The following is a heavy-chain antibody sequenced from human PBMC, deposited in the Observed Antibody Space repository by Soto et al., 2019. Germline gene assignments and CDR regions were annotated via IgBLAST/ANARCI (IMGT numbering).Heavy chain of an antibody. CDR1: GYTFTGYY. V-gene: IGHV1-2*04. J-gene: IGHJ6*02. CDR3: ARAASGYCSSTSCGNYYYGMDV. Sequence: ASVKVSCKASGYTFTGYYMHWVRQAPGQGLEWMGWINPNSGGTNYAQKFQGWVTMTRDTSISTAYMELSRLRSDDTAVYYCARAASGYCSSTSCGNYYYGMDVWGQGTTVTV. D-gene: IGHD2-2*01. CDR2: INPNSGGT.